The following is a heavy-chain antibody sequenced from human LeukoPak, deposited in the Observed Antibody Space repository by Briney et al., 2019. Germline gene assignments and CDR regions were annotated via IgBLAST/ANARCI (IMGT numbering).Heavy chain of an antibody. CDR2: IIPMSTTT. Sequence: ASVKVSCKASGGTFSSHAINWVRQAPGQGLEWMGGIIPMSTTTKYAQKFQGRVTLTADESTSTAFMELRSLRSDDTAVYYCARTTNYVPPDYWGQGTLVTVSS. J-gene: IGHJ4*02. CDR1: GGTFSSHA. CDR3: ARTTNYVPPDY. D-gene: IGHD1-7*01. V-gene: IGHV1-69*13.